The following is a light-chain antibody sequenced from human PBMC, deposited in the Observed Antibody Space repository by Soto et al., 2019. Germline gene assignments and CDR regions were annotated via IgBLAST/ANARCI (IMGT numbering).Light chain of an antibody. J-gene: IGLJ3*02. V-gene: IGLV4-69*01. CDR1: SGHSSYA. CDR3: QTWGSGIPWV. Sequence: QPVLTQLPSASASLGASVKLTCTLSSGHSSYAIAWHQQQPEKGPRYLMKINSDGSHSKGDGIPDRFSGSSSGTERYLTISSLQSEDEADYYCQTWGSGIPWVFGGGTQLTVL. CDR2: INSDGSH.